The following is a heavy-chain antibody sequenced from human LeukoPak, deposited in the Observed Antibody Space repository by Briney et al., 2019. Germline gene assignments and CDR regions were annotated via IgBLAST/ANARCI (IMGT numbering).Heavy chain of an antibody. CDR2: IYYSGST. V-gene: IGHV4-39*01. CDR3: ARQGYDFWSGYFTVGFDP. J-gene: IGHJ5*02. D-gene: IGHD3-3*01. CDR1: GGSISSSSYY. Sequence: SETLSFTCTVSGGSISSSSYYWGWIRQPPGKGLEWIGSIYYSGSTYYNPSLKSRVTISVDTSKNQFSLKLSSVTAADTAVYYCARQGYDFWSGYFTVGFDPWGQGTLVTVSS.